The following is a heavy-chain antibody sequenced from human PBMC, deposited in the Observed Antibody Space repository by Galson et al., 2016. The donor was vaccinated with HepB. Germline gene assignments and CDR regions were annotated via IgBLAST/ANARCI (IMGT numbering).Heavy chain of an antibody. CDR1: GXXFRXXX. CDR3: PRGVVGFYPEFFHH. D-gene: IGHD3-22*01. J-gene: IGHJ1*01. Sequence: SLRLXCAASGXXFRXXXMSXXXQPXXKGLEXVAXIKQDGSQKYYVDSLKGRFTISRDNARSLMFLQMNSLRDEDTAVYFCPRGVVGFYPEFFHHWGQGXPVGVXX. V-gene: IGHV3-7*01. CDR2: IKQDGSQK.